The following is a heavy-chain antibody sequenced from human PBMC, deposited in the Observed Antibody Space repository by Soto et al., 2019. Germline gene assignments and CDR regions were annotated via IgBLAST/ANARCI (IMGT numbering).Heavy chain of an antibody. CDR2: IYYSGST. CDR1: GGSISSSSYY. D-gene: IGHD6-13*01. J-gene: IGHJ5*02. CDR3: ARLNREAAAGKIPYNWFEP. Sequence: PSETLSLTCTVSGGSISSSSYYWGWIRQPPGKGLEWIGSIYYSGSTYYNPSLKSRVTISVDTSKNQFSLKLSSVTAADTAVYYCARLNREAAAGKIPYNWFEPWGQGTLVTVSS. V-gene: IGHV4-39*01.